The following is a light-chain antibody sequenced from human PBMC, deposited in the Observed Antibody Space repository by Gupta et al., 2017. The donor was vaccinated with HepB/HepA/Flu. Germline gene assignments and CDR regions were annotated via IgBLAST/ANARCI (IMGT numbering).Light chain of an antibody. CDR2: DVN. CDR1: SSDIGGYNY. V-gene: IGLV2-14*03. CDR3: SSYTNSDPVV. Sequence: QSALTQPASLSGSPGQSIRIPCTGTSSDIGGYNYVSWYQQHPGNAPKLMIYDVNNRPSGVSNRFSGSKSGNTASLTISGLQAEDEADYYCSSYTNSDPVVFGGGTKLTVL. J-gene: IGLJ2*01.